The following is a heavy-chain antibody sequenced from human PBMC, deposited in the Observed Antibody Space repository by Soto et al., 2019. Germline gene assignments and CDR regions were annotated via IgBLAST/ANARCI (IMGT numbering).Heavy chain of an antibody. V-gene: IGHV3-21*01. D-gene: IGHD6-13*01. J-gene: IGHJ6*02. CDR3: ARDRVYDVHDYYYNAMYV. CDR2: IRGFSPYT. Sequence: EVQLVESGGGLVKPGGSLRLSCVASGFTFRTYTLNWVRQAPGKGLEWGSGIRGFSPYTFYAESVKCRFTISRDNAKNSLSLQMNRLRVEDTAVYYCARDRVYDVHDYYYNAMYVWGHGTTGTDS. CDR1: GFTFRTYT.